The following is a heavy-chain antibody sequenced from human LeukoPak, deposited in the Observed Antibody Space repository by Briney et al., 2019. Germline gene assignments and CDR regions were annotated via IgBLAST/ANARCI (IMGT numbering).Heavy chain of an antibody. J-gene: IGHJ4*02. D-gene: IGHD2-2*01. CDR3: ATGYCSSTSCYSLDY. Sequence: ASVRVSXKASGYTFTSYYMHWVRQAPGQGLEWMGIINPSVGSTSYAQKFQGRVTMTEDTSTSTVYMELSSLRSEDTAVYYCATGYCSSTSCYSLDYWGQGTPVTVSS. CDR1: GYTFTSYY. CDR2: INPSVGST. V-gene: IGHV1-46*03.